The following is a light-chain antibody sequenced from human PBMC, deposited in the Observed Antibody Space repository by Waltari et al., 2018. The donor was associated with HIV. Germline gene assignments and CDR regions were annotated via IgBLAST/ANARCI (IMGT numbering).Light chain of an antibody. CDR3: QQYNNWPQT. V-gene: IGKV3-15*01. J-gene: IGKJ1*01. Sequence: LVMTQSPATLSVSPGEKATLTCRASQTIRNQLAWYQQKPGQAPRHLIYGASTRAIGIAVRFSGSGSGEEVTLTISSLQYDDFAVYCCQQYNNWPQTFGQGTKVEI. CDR1: QTIRNQ. CDR2: GAS.